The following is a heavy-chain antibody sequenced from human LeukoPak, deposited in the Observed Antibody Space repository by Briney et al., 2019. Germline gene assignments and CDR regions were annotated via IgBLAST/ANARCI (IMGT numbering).Heavy chain of an antibody. CDR1: GGTFSSYA. J-gene: IGHJ4*02. CDR3: ARGRESYGSGKSDFGY. V-gene: IGHV1-69*05. D-gene: IGHD3-10*01. CDR2: IIPIFGTA. Sequence: SVKVSCKASGGTFSSYAISWVRQAPGQGLEWMGGIIPIFGTANYAQKFQGRVTITTDESTSTAYIELSSLRSEDTAVYYCARGRESYGSGKSDFGYWGQGALVTVSS.